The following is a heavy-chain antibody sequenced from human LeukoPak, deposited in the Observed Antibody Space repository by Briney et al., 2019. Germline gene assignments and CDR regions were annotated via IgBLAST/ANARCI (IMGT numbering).Heavy chain of an antibody. Sequence: PGGSLRLSCAASGFIFSSYWMSWVRQVPGKGLEWVANIKQDGTETSYVDSVEGRFTISRDHAKNSLFLQMNTLRADDTALYYCARGVTSAWYLGYYFEYWGQGIMVTVSS. J-gene: IGHJ4*02. CDR1: GFIFSSYW. D-gene: IGHD2-2*03. CDR2: IKQDGTET. CDR3: ARGVTSAWYLGYYFEY. V-gene: IGHV3-7*03.